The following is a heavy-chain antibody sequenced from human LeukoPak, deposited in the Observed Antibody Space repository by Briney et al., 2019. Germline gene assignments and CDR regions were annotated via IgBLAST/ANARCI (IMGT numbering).Heavy chain of an antibody. D-gene: IGHD2-15*01. J-gene: IGHJ2*01. CDR2: ISGSGGST. CDR1: GFTFSSYA. Sequence: GGPLRLSCAASGFTFSSYAMSWVRQAPGKGLEWVSAISGSGGSTYYADSVKGRFTISRDNSKSTLYLQMNSLRAEDTAVYYCARDSRGGYCSGSSCYSWGWYFDLWGRGTLVSVTS. CDR3: ARDSRGGYCSGSSCYSWGWYFDL. V-gene: IGHV3-23*01.